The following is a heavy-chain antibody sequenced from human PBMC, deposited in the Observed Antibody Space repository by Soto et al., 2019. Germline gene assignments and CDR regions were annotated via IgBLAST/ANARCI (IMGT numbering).Heavy chain of an antibody. V-gene: IGHV4-61*08. CDR1: GGTISSGGYY. CDR3: ARVAAAAGTWWFDP. J-gene: IGHJ5*02. Sequence: SETLSLTSTVSGGTISSGGYYWSWIRQHPGKGLEWIGYIYHSGTTYYNPSLKSRVTISVDTSKNQFSLKLSSVTAADTAVYYCARVAAAAGTWWFDPWGQGTLVTVSS. CDR2: IYHSGTT. D-gene: IGHD6-13*01.